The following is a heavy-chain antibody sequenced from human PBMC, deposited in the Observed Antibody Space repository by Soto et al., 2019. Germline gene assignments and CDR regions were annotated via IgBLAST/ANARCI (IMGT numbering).Heavy chain of an antibody. V-gene: IGHV4-31*03. J-gene: IGHJ5*02. CDR2: IYYSGST. D-gene: IGHD6-19*01. CDR3: ARGVGSGWLNWFDT. Sequence: QVQLQESGPGLVKPSQTLSLTCSVSGGSISSGGYYWSWIRQHPGKGLEWIGYIYYSGSTYYNPSLKSRVTISVDTSKNQFSLKLSSVTAADTAVYYCARGVGSGWLNWFDTWGQGTLVTVSS. CDR1: GGSISSGGYY.